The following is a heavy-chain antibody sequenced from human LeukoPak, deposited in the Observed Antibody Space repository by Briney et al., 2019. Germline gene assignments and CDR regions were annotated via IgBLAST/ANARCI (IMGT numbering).Heavy chain of an antibody. J-gene: IGHJ4*02. CDR2: IYYSETT. CDR1: GGSIRISGNY. V-gene: IGHV4-31*03. Sequence: TLSLTCTVSGGSIRISGNYWSRIRHHPRKGLEWMGCIYYSETTYDSPSLTSRLTVSVDTSKNKFFLDLTSVTAADTAVYYCARLVYGNGWQIDYWGRGTLVTVSS. CDR3: ARLVYGNGWQIDY. D-gene: IGHD2-8*01.